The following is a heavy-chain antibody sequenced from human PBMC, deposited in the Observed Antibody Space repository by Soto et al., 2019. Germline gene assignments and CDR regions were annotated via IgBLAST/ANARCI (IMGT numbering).Heavy chain of an antibody. CDR3: ASSSPVPAPIGY. CDR1: GYTFTSYA. J-gene: IGHJ4*02. Sequence: QVQLVQSGAEVKKPGASVKVSCKASGYTFTSYAMHWVRQAPGQRLEWMGWINAGNGNTKYSQKFQGRVTITRDTSANTAYMELGSLRSEDPAVYYCASSSPVPAPIGYWGQGPLVTVPS. CDR2: INAGNGNT. V-gene: IGHV1-3*01. D-gene: IGHD2-2*02.